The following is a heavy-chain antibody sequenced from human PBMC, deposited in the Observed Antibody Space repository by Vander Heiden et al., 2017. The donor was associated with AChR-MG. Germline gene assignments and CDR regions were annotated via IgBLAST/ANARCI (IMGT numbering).Heavy chain of an antibody. CDR3: ARDGSNDFWSGYHAYYGMDV. V-gene: IGHV1-69*06. Sequence: QVQLVQSGAEVKKPGSSVNVSCKASGGPFSSYATRGGRQAPGQGLEWMGGSIPIFGTANYAQKFQGRVTITADKSTSTAYMELSSLRSEDTAVYYCARDGSNDFWSGYHAYYGMDVWGQGTTVTVSS. CDR2: SIPIFGTA. CDR1: GGPFSSYA. J-gene: IGHJ6*02. D-gene: IGHD3-3*01.